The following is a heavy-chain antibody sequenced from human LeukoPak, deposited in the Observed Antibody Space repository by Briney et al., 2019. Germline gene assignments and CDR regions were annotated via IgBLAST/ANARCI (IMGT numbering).Heavy chain of an antibody. CDR1: GFTFSSSA. CDR2: ISYDGSNK. CDR3: ARAGYCSGGSCYLSYFDY. V-gene: IGHV3-30*04. Sequence: GRSLRLSCAASGFTFSSSAMHWVRQAPGKGLEWVAVISYDGSNKYYADSVKGRFTISRDNSKNTLYLQMNSLRAEDTAVYYCARAGYCSGGSCYLSYFDYWGQGTLVTVSS. D-gene: IGHD2-15*01. J-gene: IGHJ4*02.